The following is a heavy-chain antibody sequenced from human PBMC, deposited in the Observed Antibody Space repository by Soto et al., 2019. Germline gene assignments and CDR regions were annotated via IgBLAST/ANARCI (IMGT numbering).Heavy chain of an antibody. CDR1: GYSFTSYG. V-gene: IGHV5-51*01. D-gene: IGHD1-26*01. Sequence: VQPLKISCKVSGYSFTSYGIGWVRQMPGKGLEWMGIIYPGDSDTRYSPSFQGQVTISADKSISTAYLQWSSLKASDTAMYYCARNDWGGSYGYWGQGTLVTVSS. CDR2: IYPGDSDT. J-gene: IGHJ4*02. CDR3: ARNDWGGSYGY.